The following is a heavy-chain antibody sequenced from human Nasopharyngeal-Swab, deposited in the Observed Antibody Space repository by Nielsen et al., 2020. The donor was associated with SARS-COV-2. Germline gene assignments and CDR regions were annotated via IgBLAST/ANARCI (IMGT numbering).Heavy chain of an antibody. CDR3: ASAYGGSYWDFDL. Sequence: GESLKISCAASGFTFSSYAMHWVRQAPGKGLEWVAVISYDGSNKYYADSVKGRFTISRDNSKNTLYLQMNSLRAEDTAVYYCASAYGGSYWDFDLWGRGTLVTVSS. CDR1: GFTFSSYA. D-gene: IGHD4-23*01. V-gene: IGHV3-30-3*01. J-gene: IGHJ2*01. CDR2: ISYDGSNK.